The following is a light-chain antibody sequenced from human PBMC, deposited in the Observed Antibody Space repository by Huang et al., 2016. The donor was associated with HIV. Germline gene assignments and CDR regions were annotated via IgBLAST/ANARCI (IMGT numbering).Light chain of an antibody. CDR2: DVS. J-gene: IGKJ2*01. CDR1: QSIADNK. V-gene: IGKV3-20*01. Sequence: EIVLTQSPGTLSLSPGERATLSCRASQSIADNKFAWFQQKPGQAPRLLIFDVSSRATGIPDRFSGSGSGTDFTLTIARLESEDFAVYYCQQYGTSPRTFGQGTKLEIK. CDR3: QQYGTSPRT.